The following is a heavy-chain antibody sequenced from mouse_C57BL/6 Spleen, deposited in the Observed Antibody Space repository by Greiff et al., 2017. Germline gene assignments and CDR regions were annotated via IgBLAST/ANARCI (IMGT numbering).Heavy chain of an antibody. CDR3: ATDLTVVATRVAY. Sequence: EVPRVESGGGLVKPGGSLKLSCAASGFNFSDYGLHWVRQAPEKGLEWVAYISSGSSTNYYADTVKGRFTISRDNAKHTLFLQMTSLRSEDTAMYYCATDLTVVATRVAYWGQGTLVTVSA. CDR1: GFNFSDYG. CDR2: ISSGSSTN. D-gene: IGHD1-1*01. J-gene: IGHJ3*01. V-gene: IGHV5-17*01.